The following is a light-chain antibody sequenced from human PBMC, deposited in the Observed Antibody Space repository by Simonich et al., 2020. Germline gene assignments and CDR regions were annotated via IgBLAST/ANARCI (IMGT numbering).Light chain of an antibody. J-gene: IGLJ2*01. Sequence: SYVLTQPPSVSMAPGKTARITCGGNNIGSKNVHWYQQEPGQAPVLVIYRESNRTSGSPERFSGSNSGNTATLTISRAQAGDEADYYCQVWDSSTVVFGGGTKLTVL. V-gene: IGLV3-9*01. CDR2: RES. CDR1: NIGSKN. CDR3: QVWDSSTVV.